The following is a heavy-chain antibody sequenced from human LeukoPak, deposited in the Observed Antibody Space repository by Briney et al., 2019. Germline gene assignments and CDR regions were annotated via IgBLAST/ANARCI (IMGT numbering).Heavy chain of an antibody. CDR1: GGSISSYY. J-gene: IGHJ4*02. CDR2: IYTCGST. CDR3: VRLAGIAAAGTFDY. Sequence: SETLSLPXTVSGGSISSYYWIWLRQPAGKGVEWIGRIYTCGSTNYNPSLKSRVTMSVDTSKNQFSLKLSSVTAADTAVYYCVRLAGIAAAGTFDYWGQGTLVTVSS. D-gene: IGHD6-13*01. V-gene: IGHV4-4*07.